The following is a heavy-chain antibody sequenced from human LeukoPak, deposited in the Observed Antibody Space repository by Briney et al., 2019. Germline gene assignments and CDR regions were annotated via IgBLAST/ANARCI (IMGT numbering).Heavy chain of an antibody. D-gene: IGHD5-12*01. J-gene: IGHJ4*02. CDR3: AIEDSGYDFEH. CDR1: GFTFSSYG. V-gene: IGHV3-30*03. CDR2: ISDDGSFK. Sequence: PGGSLRLSCAASGFTFSSYGMHWVRQAPGKGLEWVSVISDDGSFKYDADSVKGRFTISRDNSKNTLYLQMNSLRAEDTAVYYCAIEDSGYDFEHWGQGTLVTVSS.